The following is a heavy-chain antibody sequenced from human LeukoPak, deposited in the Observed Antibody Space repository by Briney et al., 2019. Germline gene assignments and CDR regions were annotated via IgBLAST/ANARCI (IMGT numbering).Heavy chain of an antibody. CDR2: MKFDGSEI. V-gene: IGHV3-7*01. D-gene: IGHD3-10*02. CDR1: GFTFSSYA. Sequence: GGSLRLSCAASGFTFSSYAMSWVRQAPGKGLEWVANMKFDGSEICYLDSVRGRFTISRDNAKNSVFLQMSRLRAEDTAIYFCAREATVLPYCFDYWGQGTLVTVSS. J-gene: IGHJ4*02. CDR3: AREATVLPYCFDY.